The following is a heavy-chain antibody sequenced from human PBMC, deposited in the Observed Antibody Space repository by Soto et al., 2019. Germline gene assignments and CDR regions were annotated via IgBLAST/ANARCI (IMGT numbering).Heavy chain of an antibody. D-gene: IGHD1-1*01. Sequence: PSETLSLTCAVYGGSFSGYYWSWIRQPPGKGLEWIGEINHSGSTNYNPSLKSRVTISVDTSKNQFSLKLSSVTAADTAVYYCARGRTDVHGDYWGQGTLVTVSS. CDR3: ARGRTDVHGDY. V-gene: IGHV4-34*01. CDR2: INHSGST. J-gene: IGHJ4*02. CDR1: GGSFSGYY.